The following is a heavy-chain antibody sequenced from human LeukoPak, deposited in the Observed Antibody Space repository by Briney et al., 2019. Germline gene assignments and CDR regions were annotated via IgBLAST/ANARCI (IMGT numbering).Heavy chain of an antibody. V-gene: IGHV3-21*01. CDR1: GFTFSSYT. CDR2: ITRSSNYR. Sequence: GGSLRLSCAASGFTFSSYTMNWVRQAPGKGLEWVSSITRSSNYRYYSDSMKGRFTISRDNAKNTLYLQMNSLRAEDTAVYYCARADWFDPWGQGTLVTVSS. CDR3: ARADWFDP. J-gene: IGHJ5*02.